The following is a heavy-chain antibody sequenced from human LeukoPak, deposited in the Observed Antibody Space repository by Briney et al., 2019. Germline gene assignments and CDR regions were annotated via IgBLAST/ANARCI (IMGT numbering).Heavy chain of an antibody. CDR3: ARIPARYDFWGGYAEGNYYYYYGMDV. CDR2: IYYSGST. Sequence: SETLSLTCTVSGGSISSSSYYWGWIRQPPGKGLEWIGSIYYSGSTYYNPSLKSRVTISVDTSKNQFSLKLSSVTAADTAVYYCARIPARYDFWGGYAEGNYYYYYGMDVWGQGTTVTVSS. V-gene: IGHV4-39*01. CDR1: GGSISSSSYY. D-gene: IGHD3-3*01. J-gene: IGHJ6*02.